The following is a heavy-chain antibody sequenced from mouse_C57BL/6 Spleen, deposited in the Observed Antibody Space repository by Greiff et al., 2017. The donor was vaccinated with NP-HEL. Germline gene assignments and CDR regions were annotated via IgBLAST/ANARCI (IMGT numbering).Heavy chain of an antibody. CDR2: IDPSDSYT. D-gene: IGHD2-5*01. CDR1: GYTFTSYW. Sequence: VQLQQPGAELVMPGASVKLSCKASGYTFTSYWMHWVKQRPGQGLGWIGEIDPSDSYTNYNQKFKGKSTLTVDKSSSTAYMRRISLTSDDSAVYYCARTHSNYYYFDDWGQGTTLTVSS. CDR3: ARTHSNYYYFDD. J-gene: IGHJ2*01. V-gene: IGHV1-69*01.